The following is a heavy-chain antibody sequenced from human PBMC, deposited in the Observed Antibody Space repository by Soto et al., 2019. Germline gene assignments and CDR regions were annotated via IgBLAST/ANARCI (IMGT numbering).Heavy chain of an antibody. CDR1: GYSFTSCG. CDR2: IIPIFGTA. CDR3: ARVPPLGDYQYYFDY. Sequence: SVKVSCKASGYSFTSCGISWMRQAPVQGLEWMGGIIPIFGTANYAQKFQGRVTITADESTSTAYMELSSLRSEDTAVYYCARVPPLGDYQYYFDYWGQGTLVTVSS. D-gene: IGHD4-17*01. J-gene: IGHJ4*02. V-gene: IGHV1-69*13.